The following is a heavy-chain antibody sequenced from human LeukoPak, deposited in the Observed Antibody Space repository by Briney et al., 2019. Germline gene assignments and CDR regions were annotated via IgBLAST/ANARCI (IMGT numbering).Heavy chain of an antibody. CDR1: GGSPTSYY. Sequence: PESLSLTCTVSGGSPTSYYSSWIRPPPGKGLGWGGYIYFSGSIQYTPSPKRRVTIPVDTSKHKFSLKRSSVTAADRAVYYCARVSYERSRYQRNYYCDHGRQRTRVSLSS. CDR3: ARVSYERSRYQRNYYCDH. D-gene: IGHD3-22*01. CDR2: IYFSGSI. J-gene: IGHJ4*02. V-gene: IGHV4-59*01.